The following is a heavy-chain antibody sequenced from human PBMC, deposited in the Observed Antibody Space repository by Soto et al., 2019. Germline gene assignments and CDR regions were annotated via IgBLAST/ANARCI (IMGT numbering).Heavy chain of an antibody. Sequence: QVQLQQWGAGLLKPSETLSLTCAVYGASFSGYYWSWIRQPPGKGLEWIGEINHRGSTNYNPSLKSRVTISVDTSKNQFSLKVSSVIAADTAVYYCAKTSRFDSWGQGTLVTVSS. J-gene: IGHJ4*02. D-gene: IGHD6-6*01. CDR3: AKTSRFDS. CDR2: INHRGST. CDR1: GASFSGYY. V-gene: IGHV4-34*01.